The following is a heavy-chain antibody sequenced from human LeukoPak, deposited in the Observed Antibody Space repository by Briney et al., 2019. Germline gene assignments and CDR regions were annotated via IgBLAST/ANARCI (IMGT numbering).Heavy chain of an antibody. CDR3: ARVWFGELFLDY. CDR2: ISYSGST. CDR1: GGSISSYY. J-gene: IGHJ4*02. Sequence: SETLSLTCTVSGGSISSYYWNWIRQPPGKGLEWIGSISYSGSTKYNPSLESRVTISVDTSKNQFSLKLSSVTAADTAVYYCARVWFGELFLDYWGQGTLVTVSS. V-gene: IGHV4-59*08. D-gene: IGHD3-10*01.